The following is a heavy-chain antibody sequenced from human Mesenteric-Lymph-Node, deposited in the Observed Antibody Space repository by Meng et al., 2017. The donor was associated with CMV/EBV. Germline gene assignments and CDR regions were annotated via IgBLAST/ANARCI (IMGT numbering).Heavy chain of an antibody. Sequence: GESLKISCAVSGFSVSEKEMSWVRQAPGKGLEWVSYISSSGSTIYYADSVKGRFTISRDNAKSTLYLQMNSLRAEDTAVYYCARDRNYIFDFWGRGTLVTVSS. D-gene: IGHD1-7*01. V-gene: IGHV3-11*04. CDR2: ISSSGSTI. CDR1: GFSVSEKE. J-gene: IGHJ4*02. CDR3: ARDRNYIFDF.